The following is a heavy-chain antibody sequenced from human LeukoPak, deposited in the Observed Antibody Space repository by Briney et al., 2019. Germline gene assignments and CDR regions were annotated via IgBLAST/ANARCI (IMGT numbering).Heavy chain of an antibody. J-gene: IGHJ4*02. CDR1: GFTFSSYG. CDR3: AKRHNYYDSSGYFDY. V-gene: IGHV3-30*18. CDR2: ISYDGSNK. D-gene: IGHD3-22*01. Sequence: GGSLRLSCAASGFTFSSYGMHWVRQAPGKGLEWVAVISYDGSNKYYADSVKGRFTISRDNSRNTLYLQMNSLRAEDTAVYYCAKRHNYYDSSGYFDYWGQGTLVTVSS.